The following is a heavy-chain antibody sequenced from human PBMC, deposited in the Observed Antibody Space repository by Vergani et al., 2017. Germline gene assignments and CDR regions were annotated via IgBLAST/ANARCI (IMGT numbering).Heavy chain of an antibody. CDR2: ISSSSSTI. CDR3: ARKIGGYRYGYFDY. D-gene: IGHD5-18*01. J-gene: IGHJ4*02. V-gene: IGHV3-48*01. CDR1: GFTFSSYS. Sequence: EVQLVESGGGLVQPGGSLRLSCAASGFTFSSYSMNWVRQAPGKGLEWVSYISSSSSTIYYADSVKGRFTISRDNAKNSLYLQMNSLRAEDTAVYYCARKIGGYRYGYFDYWGQGTLVTVSS.